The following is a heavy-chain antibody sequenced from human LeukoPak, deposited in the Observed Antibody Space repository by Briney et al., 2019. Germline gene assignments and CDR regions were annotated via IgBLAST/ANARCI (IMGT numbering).Heavy chain of an antibody. CDR1: GFTFSSYA. D-gene: IGHD2-15*01. Sequence: PGGSLRLSCAASGFTFSSYAMHWVRQAPGKGLEWVAVISYDGSNKYYADSVKGRFTISRDNAKNSLYLQMNSLRAEDTAVYYCARDGRLLDSTVDYWGQGTLVTVSS. V-gene: IGHV3-30-3*01. J-gene: IGHJ4*02. CDR2: ISYDGSNK. CDR3: ARDGRLLDSTVDY.